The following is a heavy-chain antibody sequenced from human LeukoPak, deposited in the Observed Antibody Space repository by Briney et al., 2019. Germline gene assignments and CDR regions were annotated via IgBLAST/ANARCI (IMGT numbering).Heavy chain of an antibody. CDR2: MNPNSGNT. J-gene: IGHJ4*02. D-gene: IGHD3-10*01. Sequence: ASVKVSCKASGYTFTSYDINWVRQATGQGLEWMGWMNPNSGNTGYAQKFQGRVTMTTDTSTSTAYMELRSLGSDDTAVYYCARDTGTVGPASGINWGQGTLVTVSS. V-gene: IGHV1-8*01. CDR3: ARDTGTVGPASGIN. CDR1: GYTFTSYD.